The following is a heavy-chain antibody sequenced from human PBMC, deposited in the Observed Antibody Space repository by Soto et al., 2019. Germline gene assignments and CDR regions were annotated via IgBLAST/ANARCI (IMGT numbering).Heavy chain of an antibody. CDR1: VGSISSGCYY. V-gene: IGHV4-31*03. J-gene: IGHJ6*02. D-gene: IGHD2-2*01. CDR3: ARDGRYCSSTSCDLRYYYYGMDV. Sequence: LXLNCTVSVGSISSGCYYWTWIRQHPGKGLEWIGYIYYSGSTYYNPSLKSRVTISVDTSKNQFSLKLSSVTAADTAVYYCARDGRYCSSTSCDLRYYYYGMDVWGQGTTVTVSS. CDR2: IYYSGST.